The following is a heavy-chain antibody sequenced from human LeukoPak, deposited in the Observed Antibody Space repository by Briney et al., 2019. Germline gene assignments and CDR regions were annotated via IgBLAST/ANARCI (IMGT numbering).Heavy chain of an antibody. CDR1: GFSFSSYA. Sequence: GGSLRLSCATSGFSFSSYAMSWVRQAPGKGLEWVSAMSSSDDGRYYAASVRGRFTISRDNSKNTLYLQMNSLRAEDTAVYYCARRAGAYSHPYDYWGQGTLVTVSS. V-gene: IGHV3-23*01. CDR3: ARRAGAYSHPYDY. J-gene: IGHJ4*02. D-gene: IGHD4/OR15-4a*01. CDR2: MSSSDDGR.